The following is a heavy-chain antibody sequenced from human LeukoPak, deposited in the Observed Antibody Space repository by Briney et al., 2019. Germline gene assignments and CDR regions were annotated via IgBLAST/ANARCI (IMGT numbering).Heavy chain of an antibody. Sequence: GESLKISCRGSGYSFSNYWVAWVRHMPGKGLEWMGIIYPDDSDTRYSPSFQGQVTISADKSINTAYLQWSSLKGSDTAMYYCAKHFDSAGYGAFDVWGQGTMVTVSS. V-gene: IGHV5-51*01. D-gene: IGHD3-22*01. CDR1: GYSFSNYW. CDR2: IYPDDSDT. CDR3: AKHFDSAGYGAFDV. J-gene: IGHJ3*01.